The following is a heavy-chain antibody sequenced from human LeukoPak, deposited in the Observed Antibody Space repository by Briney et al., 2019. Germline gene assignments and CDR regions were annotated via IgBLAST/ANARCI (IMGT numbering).Heavy chain of an antibody. J-gene: IGHJ4*02. V-gene: IGHV4-39*01. CDR1: GGSISSSGYY. D-gene: IGHD5-12*01. Sequence: SETLSLTCTVSGGSISSSGYYWGWIRQPPGKGLEWIGSIYYSGSTYYNPSLKSRVTISVDTSKNQFSLKLTSVTAADTAVYYCARVYSGYDLGGLGYWGQGTLVTVSS. CDR3: ARVYSGYDLGGLGY. CDR2: IYYSGST.